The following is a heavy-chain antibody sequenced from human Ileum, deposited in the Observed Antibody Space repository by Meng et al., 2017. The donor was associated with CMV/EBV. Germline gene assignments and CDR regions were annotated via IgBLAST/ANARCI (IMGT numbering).Heavy chain of an antibody. V-gene: IGHV4-4*07. CDR2: VYSSGST. J-gene: IGHJ4*02. CDR3: ARGSSSWAFDY. Sequence: QVQLQESGPGLVTPSVTLSLTCTVSGGSISGYYWSWVRQPATKGLEWIGRVYSSGSTDYNPSLQSRVTMSVDTSKNQFSLKLSSVTAADTAVYYCARGSSSWAFDYWGQGTLVTVSS. D-gene: IGHD2-2*01. CDR1: GGSISGYY.